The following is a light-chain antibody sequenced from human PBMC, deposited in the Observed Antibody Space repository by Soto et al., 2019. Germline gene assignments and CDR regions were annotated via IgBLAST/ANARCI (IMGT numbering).Light chain of an antibody. Sequence: DVVMTQSPLSLPVTLGQPASISCRSSQSLVSSDGNTFLNWFHQRPGQSPRRLIYKVSNGDSVVPDRFSGSEYGTDFTLMISREEAEDVEFSYCRQGTHAPRTSGQGTKLEIK. CDR1: QSLVSSDGNTF. V-gene: IGKV2-30*01. CDR2: KVS. CDR3: RQGTHAPRT. J-gene: IGKJ1*01.